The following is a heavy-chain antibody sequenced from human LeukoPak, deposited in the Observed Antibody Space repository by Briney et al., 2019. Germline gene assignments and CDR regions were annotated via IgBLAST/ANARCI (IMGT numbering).Heavy chain of an antibody. Sequence: PGGSLRLSCAASGFTFSSYAMSWVRQAPGKGLEWVSAISGSGGSTYYADSVKGRFTIARDNSKNTLYLQMNSPRAEDTAVYYCAKGGVGSSGGYYYYYYMDVWGKGTTVTVSS. CDR1: GFTFSSYA. CDR2: ISGSGGST. CDR3: AKGGVGSSGGYYYYYYMDV. D-gene: IGHD2-15*01. V-gene: IGHV3-23*01. J-gene: IGHJ6*03.